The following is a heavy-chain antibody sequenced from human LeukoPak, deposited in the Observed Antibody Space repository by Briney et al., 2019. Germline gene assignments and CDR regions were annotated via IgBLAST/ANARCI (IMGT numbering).Heavy chain of an antibody. CDR3: ARENSGSYREFDY. CDR1: GGSISSYY. D-gene: IGHD1-26*01. J-gene: IGHJ4*02. Sequence: SETLSLTCTVSGGSISSYYWSWIRQPAGKGLEWIGRIYTSGSANYNASLRSRVSMSVDTSKNQFSLKLSSVTAADTAVSYCARENSGSYREFDYWGQGTLVTVSS. V-gene: IGHV4-4*07. CDR2: IYTSGSA.